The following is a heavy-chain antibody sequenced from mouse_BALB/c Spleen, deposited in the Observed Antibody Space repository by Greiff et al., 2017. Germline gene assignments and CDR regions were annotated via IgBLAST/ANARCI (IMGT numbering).Heavy chain of an antibody. CDR2: IDPETGGT. D-gene: IGHD2-14*01. CDR3: TYRYDGDYAMDY. V-gene: IGHV1-15*01. Sequence: QVQLQQSGAELVRPGASVTLSCKASGYTFTDYEMHWVKQTPVHGLEWIGAIDPETGGTAYNQKFKGKATLTADKSSSTAYMELRSLTSEDSAVYYCTYRYDGDYAMDYWGQGTSVTVSS. J-gene: IGHJ4*01. CDR1: GYTFTDYE.